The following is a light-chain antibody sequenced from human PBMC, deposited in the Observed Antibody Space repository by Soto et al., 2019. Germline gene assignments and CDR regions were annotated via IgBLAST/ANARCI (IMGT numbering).Light chain of an antibody. CDR3: QQSYSIPPT. CDR2: AAS. J-gene: IGKJ2*01. V-gene: IGKV1-39*01. CDR1: QTIGGY. Sequence: DIQMTQSPSSLSASVGDRVTITCRASQTIGGYLNWYQQKPGKAPKLLIYAASTLQSGVPSRFRGSGFGTDFTLTISSLQPEDFVSYFCQQSYSIPPTFGQGTKLQIK.